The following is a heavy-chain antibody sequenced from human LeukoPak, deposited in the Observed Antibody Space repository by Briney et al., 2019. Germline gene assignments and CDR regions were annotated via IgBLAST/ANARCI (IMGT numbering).Heavy chain of an antibody. J-gene: IGHJ4*02. Sequence: GGSLRLSCAASGFTFSSYSMNWVRQAPGKGLEWVSYISSRSSTIYYADSVKGRFTISRDNSKNTLYLQMNSLRAEDTAVYYCAKANYDFWSGYYTVDYWGQGTLVAVSS. V-gene: IGHV3-48*01. CDR1: GFTFSSYS. CDR2: ISSRSSTI. CDR3: AKANYDFWSGYYTVDY. D-gene: IGHD3-3*01.